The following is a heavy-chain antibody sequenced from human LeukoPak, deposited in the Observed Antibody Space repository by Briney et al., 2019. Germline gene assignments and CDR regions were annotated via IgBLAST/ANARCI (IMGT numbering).Heavy chain of an antibody. J-gene: IGHJ3*01. CDR2: IYSGGST. Sequence: GGSLRLSCAASGFTVSSNYMSWVRQAPGKALEWVSVIYSGGSTYYADSVKGRFTISRDNSKNTLYLQMNSLRAEDTAVYYCARAVHYYDSLGAAFDLWGQGTMVTVSS. D-gene: IGHD3-22*01. CDR1: GFTVSSNY. V-gene: IGHV3-66*01. CDR3: ARAVHYYDSLGAAFDL.